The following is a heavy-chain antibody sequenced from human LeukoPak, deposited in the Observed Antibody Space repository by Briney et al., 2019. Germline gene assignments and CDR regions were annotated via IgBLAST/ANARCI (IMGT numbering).Heavy chain of an antibody. D-gene: IGHD2-2*02. CDR3: AREWYRSSTSCYNGIGWFDP. J-gene: IGHJ5*02. Sequence: SETLSLTCAVYGGSFSGYYWSWIRQPPGKGLEWIGEINHSGSTNYNPSLKSRVTISVDTSKNQFSLKLSSVTAADTAVYYCAREWYRSSTSCYNGIGWFDPWGQGTLVTVSS. CDR1: GGSFSGYY. V-gene: IGHV4-34*01. CDR2: INHSGST.